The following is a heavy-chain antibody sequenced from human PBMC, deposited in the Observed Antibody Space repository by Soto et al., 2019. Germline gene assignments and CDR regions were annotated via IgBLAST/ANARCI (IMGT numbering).Heavy chain of an antibody. V-gene: IGHV3-53*01. Sequence: EVQLVESGGGLIQPGGSLRLSCAASGFTVSSNYMSWVRQAPGKGLEWVSVIYSGGSTYYADSVRGRFTLSRDSSKNTLMLQVDGLRAEVTDVYYCARCRGGSFFFDCWGHGTLVTVSS. D-gene: IGHD1-26*01. CDR1: GFTVSSNY. CDR3: ARCRGGSFFFDC. CDR2: IYSGGST. J-gene: IGHJ4*01.